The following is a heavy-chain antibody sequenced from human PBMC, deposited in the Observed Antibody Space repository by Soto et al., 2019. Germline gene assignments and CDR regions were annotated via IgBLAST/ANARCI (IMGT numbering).Heavy chain of an antibody. V-gene: IGHV3-9*01. CDR3: VKDVIGYCSAGNCFPDSYFDY. Sequence: SLRLSCAASGFTFDDYAMHWVRQARGNGLEWVSGISWNSGTKAYAASEKGRFTISRDNAKNSMYLQMSGLRAEDTAFYYCVKDVIGYCSAGNCFPDSYFDYWGQGALVTVSS. J-gene: IGHJ4*02. CDR2: ISWNSGTK. CDR1: GFTFDDYA. D-gene: IGHD2-15*01.